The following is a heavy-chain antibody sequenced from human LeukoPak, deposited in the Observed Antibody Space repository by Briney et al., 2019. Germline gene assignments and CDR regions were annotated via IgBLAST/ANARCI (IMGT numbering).Heavy chain of an antibody. D-gene: IGHD2-2*01. Sequence: ASVKVSCKASGYSFTGYFIHWVRQAPGQGLEWMGCIDPNSGDTKYAQKFQGRVTMTRDTSIATAYMEVSRLTSDDTAVYYCARDRAVVPVYGMDVWGLGTTVTVSS. CDR1: GYSFTGYF. J-gene: IGHJ6*02. CDR3: ARDRAVVPVYGMDV. CDR2: IDPNSGDT. V-gene: IGHV1-2*02.